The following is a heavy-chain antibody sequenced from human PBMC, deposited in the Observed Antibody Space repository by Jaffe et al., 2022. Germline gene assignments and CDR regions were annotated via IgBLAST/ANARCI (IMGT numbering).Heavy chain of an antibody. D-gene: IGHD2-2*01. Sequence: EVQLVESGGGLVQPGGSLRLSCAASGFTFSSYWMSWVRQAPGKGLEWVANIKQDGSEKYYVDSVKGRFTISRDNAKNSLYLQMNSLRAEDTAVYYCARDWEIVVVPAAWAYYFDYWGQGTLVTVSS. CDR1: GFTFSSYW. J-gene: IGHJ4*02. V-gene: IGHV3-7*01. CDR2: IKQDGSEK. CDR3: ARDWEIVVVPAAWAYYFDY.